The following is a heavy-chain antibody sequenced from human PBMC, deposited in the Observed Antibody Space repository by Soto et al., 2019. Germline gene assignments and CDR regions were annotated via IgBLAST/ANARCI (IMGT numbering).Heavy chain of an antibody. CDR1: GFTFSSYA. V-gene: IGHV3-30-3*01. J-gene: IGHJ4*02. CDR2: ISYDGSNK. Sequence: QVQLVESGGDVVQPGRSLRLSCAASGFTFSSYAMHWVRQAPGKGLEWVAVISYDGSNKYYADSVKGRFTISRDNSKNTLYLQMNSLRAEDTAVYYCAREVITMVRDIYYFDYWGQGTLVTVSS. D-gene: IGHD3-10*01. CDR3: AREVITMVRDIYYFDY.